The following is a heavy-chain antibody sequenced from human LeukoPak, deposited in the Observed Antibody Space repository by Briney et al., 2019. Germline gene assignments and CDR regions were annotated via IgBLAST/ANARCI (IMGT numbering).Heavy chain of an antibody. CDR1: GFTFSSYW. CDR3: ARERYGSGSYFFDY. Sequence: PGGSLRLSCAASGFTFSSYWMPWVRQAPGKGLVWVSRINSDGSSTSYADSVKGRFTISRDNAKNTLYLQMNSLRAEDTAVYYCARERYGSGSYFFDYWGQGTLVTVSS. CDR2: INSDGSST. J-gene: IGHJ4*02. D-gene: IGHD3-10*01. V-gene: IGHV3-74*01.